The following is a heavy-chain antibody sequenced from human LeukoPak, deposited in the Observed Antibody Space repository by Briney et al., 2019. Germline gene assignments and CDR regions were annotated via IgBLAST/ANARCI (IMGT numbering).Heavy chain of an antibody. J-gene: IGHJ5*02. CDR1: GGSISSYY. CDR3: ARDHTEQHNYARSGYYWKWFDP. CDR2: VYPSGSA. Sequence: SETLSLTCTVSGGSISSYYWSWIRQPAGKGLKWIGRVYPSGSADYNPSLNSRVTMSIDTAKNQFSLKLRSVTAADAAVYYCARDHTEQHNYARSGYYWKWFDPWGQGTLVTVSS. V-gene: IGHV4-4*07. D-gene: IGHD3-22*01.